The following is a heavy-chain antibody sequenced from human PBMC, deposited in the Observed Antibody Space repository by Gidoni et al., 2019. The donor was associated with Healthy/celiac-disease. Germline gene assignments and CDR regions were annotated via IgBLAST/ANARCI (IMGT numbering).Heavy chain of an antibody. CDR1: GVTFRSYA. CDR3: ARAQVPAATYFYGMDV. Sequence: QVQLVESGGGVVQPGRSLRLSWAASGVTFRSYAMHWVRQAPGKGLEWVAVISYDGSNHYYADSVKGRFTISRDNSKNTLYLQMNSLRAEDTAVYYCARAQVPAATYFYGMDVWGQGTTVTVSS. V-gene: IGHV3-30*04. J-gene: IGHJ6*02. D-gene: IGHD2-2*01. CDR2: ISYDGSNH.